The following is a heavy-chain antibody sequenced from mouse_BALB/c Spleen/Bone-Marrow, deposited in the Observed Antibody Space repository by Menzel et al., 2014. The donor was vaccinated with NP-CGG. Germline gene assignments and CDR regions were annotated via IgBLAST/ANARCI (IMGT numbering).Heavy chain of an antibody. CDR1: GYSFTNYW. Sequence: EVQLQQSGTVLARPGASVKMSRKASGYSFTNYWMHWIKQRPGQGLEWVGAVYPGNSDARYNQKFKGKAKLTAVTSASIAYMELSSLTNEDSAVYYCSRDNYAFAYWGQGTLVTVSA. CDR2: VYPGNSDA. J-gene: IGHJ3*01. D-gene: IGHD2-4*01. V-gene: IGHV1-5*01. CDR3: SRDNYAFAY.